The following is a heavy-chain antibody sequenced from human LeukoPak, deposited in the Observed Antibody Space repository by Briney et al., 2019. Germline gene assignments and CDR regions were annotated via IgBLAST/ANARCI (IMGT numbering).Heavy chain of an antibody. Sequence: ASVKVSCKVSGYTLTELSMHWVRQAPGKGLEWMGGFDPEDGETIYAQKFQGRVTMTEDTSTDTAYMELSGLRSEDTAVYYCATALHIVVVTHFDYWGQGTLVTVSS. J-gene: IGHJ4*02. CDR1: GYTLTELS. CDR2: FDPEDGET. V-gene: IGHV1-24*01. D-gene: IGHD3-22*01. CDR3: ATALHIVVVTHFDY.